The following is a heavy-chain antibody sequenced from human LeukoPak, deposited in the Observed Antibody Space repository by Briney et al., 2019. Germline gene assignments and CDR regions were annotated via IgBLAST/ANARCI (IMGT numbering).Heavy chain of an antibody. CDR1: GYTFTSYG. J-gene: IGHJ6*02. V-gene: IGHV1-18*01. D-gene: IGHD5-18*01. Sequence: GASVKVSCKASGYTFTSYGISWVRQAPGQGLEWMGWISAYNGSTNYAQKLQGRVTMSTDTSTSTAYMELRSLRSDDTAVYYCARGHPSGYSVYYGMDVWGQGTTVTVSS. CDR3: ARGHPSGYSVYYGMDV. CDR2: ISAYNGST.